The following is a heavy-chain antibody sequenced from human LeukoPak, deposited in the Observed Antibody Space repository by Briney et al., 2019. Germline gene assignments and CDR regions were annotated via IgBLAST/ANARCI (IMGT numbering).Heavy chain of an antibody. V-gene: IGHV4-31*03. J-gene: IGHJ6*02. CDR1: GDSISSTGYY. D-gene: IGHD3-16*01. CDR2: LYYNGNSYDP. CDR3: ARALRFAPLIGMDV. Sequence: SQTLSLTCTVSGDSISSTGYYWSWIRHHPGKGLEWIGYLYYNGNSYDPYYKSSLKSRVTISVDTSKNQFSLRLSSVTAADTAVYYCARALRFAPLIGMDVWGQGTTVTVSS.